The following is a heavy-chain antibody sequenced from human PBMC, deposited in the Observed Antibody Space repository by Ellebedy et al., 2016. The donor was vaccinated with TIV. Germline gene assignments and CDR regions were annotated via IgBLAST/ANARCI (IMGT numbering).Heavy chain of an antibody. Sequence: GESLKISXAASGFTFSSYAMSWVRQAPGKGLEWVSAISGSGGSTYYADSVKGRFTISRDNSKNTLYLQMNSLRAEDTAVYYCARDNYYGSGSYYYYYGMDVWGQGTTVTVSS. CDR2: ISGSGGST. CDR3: ARDNYYGSGSYYYYYGMDV. J-gene: IGHJ6*02. CDR1: GFTFSSYA. V-gene: IGHV3-23*01. D-gene: IGHD3-10*01.